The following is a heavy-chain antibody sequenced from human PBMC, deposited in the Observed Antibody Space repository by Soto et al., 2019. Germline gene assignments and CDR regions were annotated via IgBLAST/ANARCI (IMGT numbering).Heavy chain of an antibody. Sequence: AXSGEVSFRCSPCTFLNHGHNWVRQAAGQGLEWMGWICGYNWYSKYAQKIQGRVTMTRDTSTRTPYMELRSLRSDDTAVYYCAREGYCTSTTCDTEKFFAFYVMDFWGKGTTVPVSS. CDR2: ICGYNWYS. J-gene: IGHJ6*04. V-gene: IGHV1-18*01. CDR3: AREGYCTSTTCDTEKFFAFYVMDF. D-gene: IGHD2-2*01. CDR1: PCTFLNHG.